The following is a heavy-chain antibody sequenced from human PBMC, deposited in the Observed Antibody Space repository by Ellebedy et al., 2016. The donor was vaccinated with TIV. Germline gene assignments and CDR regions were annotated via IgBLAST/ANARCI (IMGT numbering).Heavy chain of an antibody. V-gene: IGHV4-59*01. J-gene: IGHJ6*02. CDR3: ARDRAYYDFWSGYSNYYGMDV. Sequence: SETLSLTCTVSGGSISSYYWSRIRQPPGKGLEWIGYIYYSGSTNYNPSLKSRVTISVDTSKNQFYLKLSSVTAADTAVYYCARDRAYYDFWSGYSNYYGMDVWGQGTTVTVSS. CDR1: GGSISSYY. CDR2: IYYSGST. D-gene: IGHD3-3*01.